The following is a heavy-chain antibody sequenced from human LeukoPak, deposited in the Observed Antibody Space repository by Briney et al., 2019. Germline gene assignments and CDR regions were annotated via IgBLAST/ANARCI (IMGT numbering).Heavy chain of an antibody. CDR1: GFTFSNYA. V-gene: IGHV3-23*01. CDR3: AKDRIPVAGRQDIWDY. D-gene: IGHD6-19*01. J-gene: IGHJ4*02. CDR2: ISGSGDRT. Sequence: SGGSLRLSCVGAGFTFSNYAMTWVRQAPGKGLGWVSGISGSGDRTYYADSVKGRFTISRDNSKNTLYSQMNSLTDDDSAVYYCAKDRIPVAGRQDIWDYWGQGTLVTVSS.